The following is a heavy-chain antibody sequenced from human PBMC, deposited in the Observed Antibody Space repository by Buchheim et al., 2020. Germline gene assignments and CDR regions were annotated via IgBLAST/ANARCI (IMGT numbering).Heavy chain of an antibody. V-gene: IGHV3-15*01. D-gene: IGHD7-27*01. J-gene: IGHJ4*02. CDR3: IRDRLAGTGEDS. CDR1: VFTFSNAW. Sequence: EVQLEESGGDLVKPGGSLRLSCAASVFTFSNAWMTWVRQAPGKGLEWVGRIKSQSNGGTTDYAAPVKGRFTISRDDSKDTLYLQMNSLNTEDTAIYYCIRDRLAGTGEDSWGQGTL. CDR2: IKSQSNGGTT.